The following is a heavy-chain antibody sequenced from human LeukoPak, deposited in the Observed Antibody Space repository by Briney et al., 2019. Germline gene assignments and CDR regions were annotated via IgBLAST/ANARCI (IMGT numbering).Heavy chain of an antibody. CDR2: MTPNSEKR. CDR1: GYPFTSYD. J-gene: IGHJ4*02. D-gene: IGHD6-19*01. Sequence: ASVKVSCKTSGYPFTSYDIHWVRQAAGHGLEWMSWMTPNSEKRAYAQKFQGRVTMTTNTSIDTAYMELSSLAFDDTAIYYCARGRGWGILDSWGQGHLVTVSS. CDR3: ARGRGWGILDS. V-gene: IGHV1-8*01.